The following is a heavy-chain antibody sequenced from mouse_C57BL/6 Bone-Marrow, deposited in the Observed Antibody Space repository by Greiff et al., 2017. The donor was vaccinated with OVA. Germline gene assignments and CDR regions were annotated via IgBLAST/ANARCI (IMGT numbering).Heavy chain of an antibody. V-gene: IGHV5-6*01. CDR2: ISSGGSYT. Sequence: EVKLVESGGDLVKPGGSLKLSCAASGFTFSSYGMSWVRQTPDKRLEWVATISSGGSYTYYPDSVKGRFTISRDNAKNTLYLQMSSLKSEDTAMYYCARHFTTVGNYYAMDYWGQGTSVTVSS. J-gene: IGHJ4*01. CDR1: GFTFSSYG. CDR3: ARHFTTVGNYYAMDY. D-gene: IGHD1-1*01.